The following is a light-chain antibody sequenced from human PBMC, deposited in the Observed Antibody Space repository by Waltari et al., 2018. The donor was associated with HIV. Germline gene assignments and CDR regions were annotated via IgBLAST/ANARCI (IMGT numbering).Light chain of an antibody. J-gene: IGKJ1*01. CDR2: KAS. CDR3: QQYLTVSRT. V-gene: IGKV1-5*03. Sequence: DIQMTQSPPTLSASVGDRVTIPCRASQSVSSPLACDQHNPGKAPKLLIFKASSLQNGVPPRFSGSGAGTDFTLTISGLQPDDFATYYCQQYLTVSRTFGQGTQV. CDR1: QSVSSP.